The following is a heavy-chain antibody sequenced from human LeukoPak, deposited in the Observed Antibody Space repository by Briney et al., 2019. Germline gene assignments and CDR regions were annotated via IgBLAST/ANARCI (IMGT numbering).Heavy chain of an antibody. Sequence: SETLSLTCTVSGVSIGSTHYYWGWIRQPDGKGLKWIGRVYFSGSTNYNPSLKGRVTISVDTSKNQFSLSLMSVTAADTAVYYCVKDGGHTALDPWGQGTQVTVSS. CDR2: VYFSGST. CDR3: VKDGGHTALDP. D-gene: IGHD3-16*01. CDR1: GVSIGSTHYY. V-gene: IGHV4-61*02. J-gene: IGHJ5*02.